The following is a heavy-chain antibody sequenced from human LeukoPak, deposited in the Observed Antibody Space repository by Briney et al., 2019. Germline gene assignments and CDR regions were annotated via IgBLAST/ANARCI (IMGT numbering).Heavy chain of an antibody. CDR3: ARDLVALSRPFDY. J-gene: IGHJ4*02. Sequence: GASVKVSCKASGGTFSSYAISWVRQAPGQGLEWMGRIIPILGIANYAQKFQGRVTITADKSTSTAYMELSSLRSEDTAVYYCARDLVALSRPFDYWGQGTLVTVSS. CDR2: IIPILGIA. V-gene: IGHV1-69*04. D-gene: IGHD5-12*01. CDR1: GGTFSSYA.